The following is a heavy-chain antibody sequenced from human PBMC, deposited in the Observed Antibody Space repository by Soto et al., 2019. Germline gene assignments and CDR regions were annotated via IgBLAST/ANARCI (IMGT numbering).Heavy chain of an antibody. CDR3: AKVGYDTFGYYLRSFDC. J-gene: IGHJ4*02. D-gene: IGHD3-3*01. CDR2: ISGSGNTI. Sequence: GGSLRLSCAASGFTFSTNAMSWVRQAPGMGLEFVSLISGSGNTIYYAASVKGRFTISRDNSKNTLSLQMNSLRAEDTAVYYCAKVGYDTFGYYLRSFDCWGQGTLVTVSS. CDR1: GFTFSTNA. V-gene: IGHV3-23*01.